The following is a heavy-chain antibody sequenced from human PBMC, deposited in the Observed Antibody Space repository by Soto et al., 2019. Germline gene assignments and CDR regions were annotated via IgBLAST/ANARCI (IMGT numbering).Heavy chain of an antibody. CDR2: MNPNRGNT. CDR1: GYTFTSYD. Sequence: ASVKVSCKASGYTFTSYDINWVRHATGQGLEWMGWMNPNRGNTGYAQKFQGRVTMTRNTSISTAYMELSSLRSEDTAVYYCARGALLSEGYWGQGTLVTVSS. CDR3: ARGALLSEGY. V-gene: IGHV1-8*01. J-gene: IGHJ4*02. D-gene: IGHD2-21*01.